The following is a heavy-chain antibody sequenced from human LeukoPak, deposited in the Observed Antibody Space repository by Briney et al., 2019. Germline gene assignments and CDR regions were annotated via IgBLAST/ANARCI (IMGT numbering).Heavy chain of an antibody. CDR3: ARGQRGGYCTGGVCYGYYYYMDV. CDR1: GGSFRGYY. D-gene: IGHD2-8*02. Sequence: PSETLSLTCAVYGGSFRGYYWSWIRQPPGKGLEWIGEINHSGSTNYNPSLKSRVTISVDTSKNQFSLKLSSVTAADTAVYYCARGQRGGYCTGGVCYGYYYYMDVWGKGTTVTVSS. V-gene: IGHV4-34*01. CDR2: INHSGST. J-gene: IGHJ6*03.